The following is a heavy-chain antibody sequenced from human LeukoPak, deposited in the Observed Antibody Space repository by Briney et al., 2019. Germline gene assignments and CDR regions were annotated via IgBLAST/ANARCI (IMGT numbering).Heavy chain of an antibody. Sequence: SETLSLTCAVYGGSFSGYYWGWIRQPPGKGLEWIGSIYYSGSTYYNPSLKSRVTISVDTSKNQFSLKLSSVTAADTAVYYCARGEARGYSYGYGSLLGYFDYWGQGTLVTVSS. CDR3: ARGEARGYSYGYGSLLGYFDY. CDR2: IYYSGST. J-gene: IGHJ4*02. D-gene: IGHD5-18*01. V-gene: IGHV4-34*01. CDR1: GGSFSGYY.